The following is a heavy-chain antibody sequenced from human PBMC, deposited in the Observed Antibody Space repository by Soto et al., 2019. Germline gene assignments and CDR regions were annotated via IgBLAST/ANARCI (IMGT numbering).Heavy chain of an antibody. CDR3: ASHTLFSSGQQYYYYYAPDV. J-gene: IGHJ6*02. CDR1: NDSINRSYW. V-gene: IGHV4-4*02. Sequence: QVQLQESGPGLVKPSGTLSLTCAVSNDSINRSYWWNWVRQPPGKGLEWIGEVYHSGSTNYNPSLKSRVSISVDKSKNQFSLKLSSVTAADTAVYYCASHTLFSSGQQYYYYYAPDVWGQGTTVTVSS. D-gene: IGHD3-3*01. CDR2: VYHSGST.